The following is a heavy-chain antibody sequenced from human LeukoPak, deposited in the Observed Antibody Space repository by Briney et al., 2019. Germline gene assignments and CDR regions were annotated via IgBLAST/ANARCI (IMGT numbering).Heavy chain of an antibody. Sequence: GGSLSLSCAASGFTFSSYWMSWVRQAPGKGLEWVANIKQDGSEKYYVDSVKGRFTISRDNAKNSPYLQMNSLRAEDTAVYYCARGEDSIFGVVIERYYYYYMDVWGKGTTVTVSS. CDR2: IKQDGSEK. V-gene: IGHV3-7*01. CDR3: ARGEDSIFGVVIERYYYYYMDV. J-gene: IGHJ6*03. CDR1: GFTFSSYW. D-gene: IGHD3-3*01.